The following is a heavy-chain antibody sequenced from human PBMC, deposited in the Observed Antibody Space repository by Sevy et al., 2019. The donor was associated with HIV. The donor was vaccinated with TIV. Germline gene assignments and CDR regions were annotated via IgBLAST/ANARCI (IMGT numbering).Heavy chain of an antibody. CDR1: GFTFSNYY. D-gene: IGHD1-26*01. V-gene: IGHV3-11*06. CDR2: ISSLSSYT. Sequence: GGSLRLSCAASGFTFSNYYMSWIRQAPEKGLEWVSYISSLSSYTNFADSVKGRFTISRDNAKNSLYLQMKSLRAEDTAVYYCAGGSGRYNDAFDIWGQGTMVTVSS. CDR3: AGGSGRYNDAFDI. J-gene: IGHJ3*02.